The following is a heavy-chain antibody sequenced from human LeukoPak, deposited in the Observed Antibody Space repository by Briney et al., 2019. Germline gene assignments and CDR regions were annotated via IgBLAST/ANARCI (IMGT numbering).Heavy chain of an antibody. J-gene: IGHJ3*02. D-gene: IGHD2-15*01. Sequence: ASVKVSCKASGYTFTSYDINWVRQATGQGLEWMGWMNPNSGNTGYAQKFQGRVTMTRNTSISTAYMELSSLRSEDTAVYYCAGGYCSGGSCIDAFDIWGQGAMVTVSS. CDR3: AGGYCSGGSCIDAFDI. V-gene: IGHV1-8*01. CDR2: MNPNSGNT. CDR1: GYTFTSYD.